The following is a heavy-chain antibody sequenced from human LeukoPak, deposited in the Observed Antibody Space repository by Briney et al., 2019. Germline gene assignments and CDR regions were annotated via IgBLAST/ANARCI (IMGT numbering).Heavy chain of an antibody. J-gene: IGHJ3*02. CDR3: AREKSGTFDI. CDR2: IYSGGST. CDR1: GFTVSSNY. D-gene: IGHD3-10*01. V-gene: IGHV3-53*01. Sequence: GGSLRLSCAASGFTVSSNYMSWVRKAPGKGLDWVSVIYSGGSTYYADSVKGRFTISRDNSKNTLYLQMNSLRAEDTAVYYCAREKSGTFDIWGQGTMVTVSS.